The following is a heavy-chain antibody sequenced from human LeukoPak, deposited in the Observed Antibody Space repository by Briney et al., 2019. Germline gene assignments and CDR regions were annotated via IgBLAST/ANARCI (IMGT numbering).Heavy chain of an antibody. CDR2: ISRSGTTI. CDR1: GFTFSSYE. D-gene: IGHD3-22*01. Sequence: PEGSLRLSCTASGFTFSSYEMNWVRQAPGKGLEWISYISRSGTTIYYADSVKGRFTISRDNAKNSLYLQMNSLRAEDTALYYCARDSFDSSGYYFDYWGQGTLVTLSS. CDR3: ARDSFDSSGYYFDY. V-gene: IGHV3-48*03. J-gene: IGHJ4*02.